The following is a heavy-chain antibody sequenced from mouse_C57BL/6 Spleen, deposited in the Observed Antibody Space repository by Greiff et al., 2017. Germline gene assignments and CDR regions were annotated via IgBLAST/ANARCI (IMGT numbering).Heavy chain of an antibody. V-gene: IGHV1-64*01. CDR2: IHPNSGST. Sequence: QVQLKQPGAELVKPGASVKLSCKASGYTFTSYWMHWVKQRPGQGLEWIGMIHPNSGSTNYNEKFKSKATLTVDKSSSTAYMQLSSLTSEDSAVYYCARSRNYYGSSLAYWGQGTLVTVSA. D-gene: IGHD1-1*01. CDR1: GYTFTSYW. CDR3: ARSRNYYGSSLAY. J-gene: IGHJ3*01.